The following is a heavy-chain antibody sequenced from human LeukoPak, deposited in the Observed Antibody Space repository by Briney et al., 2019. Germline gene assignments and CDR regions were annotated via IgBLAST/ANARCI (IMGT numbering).Heavy chain of an antibody. CDR1: GSSFNTYY. D-gene: IGHD4-17*01. J-gene: IGHJ4*02. CDR3: ARDIVYLIDEDYG. CDR2: IHTSGSA. Sequence: PSETLSPTCSVSGSSFNTYYWSWIRQPAGKALEWIGRIHTSGSADYSPSLQSRVTISVDMSKKEFSLKLTSVTAADTAVYYCARDIVYLIDEDYGWGQGILVTVSS. V-gene: IGHV4-4*07.